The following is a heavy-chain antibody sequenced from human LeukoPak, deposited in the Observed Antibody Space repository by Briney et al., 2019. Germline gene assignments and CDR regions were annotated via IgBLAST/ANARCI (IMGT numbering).Heavy chain of an antibody. CDR1: GGSISSRSYY. CDR2: IFYSGST. CDR3: SRETTSTSWY. J-gene: IGHJ4*02. Sequence: PSETLSLPCTVSGGSISSRSYYWAGIRPPPGKGLEWLGSIFYSGSTFYSPSLKSRVTLSVDTSKNQFSLKLSSVTAADTAVYFCSRETTSTSWYWGQGTLVTVSS. V-gene: IGHV4-39*01. D-gene: IGHD6-13*01.